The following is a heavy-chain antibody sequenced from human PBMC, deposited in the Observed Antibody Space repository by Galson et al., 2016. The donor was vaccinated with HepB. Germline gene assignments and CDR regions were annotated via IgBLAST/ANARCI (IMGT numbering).Heavy chain of an antibody. CDR2: IYYSGST. V-gene: IGHV4-59*01. CDR1: GGSISSYY. J-gene: IGHJ5*02. CDR3: ARDLTMVTTGWFDP. Sequence: ETLSLTCTVSGGSISSYYWSWIRQPPGKGLEWVGYIYYSGSTNYSPSLKSRVTISVDTSKNQFSPKLSSVTAADTAVYYCARDLTMVTTGWFDPWGQGTLVTVSS. D-gene: IGHD5-18*01.